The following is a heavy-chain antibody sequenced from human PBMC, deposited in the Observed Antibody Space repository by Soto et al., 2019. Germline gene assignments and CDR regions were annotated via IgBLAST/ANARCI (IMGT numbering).Heavy chain of an antibody. CDR3: ARGGWTTYYSPFFDY. CDR2: IYWAADK. V-gene: IGHV2-5*02. Sequence: QSTLKESGPTLVKPTQTLTLTCTFSGFSLSTSGVGVGWISQPPGKALEWLALIYWAADKRYSPSLKSRLTITKDTSKNPVVLTLTKLDTVDTATYYCARGGWTTYYSPFFDYWGQGTLVTVS. CDR1: GFSLSTSGVG. J-gene: IGHJ4*02. D-gene: IGHD3-10*01.